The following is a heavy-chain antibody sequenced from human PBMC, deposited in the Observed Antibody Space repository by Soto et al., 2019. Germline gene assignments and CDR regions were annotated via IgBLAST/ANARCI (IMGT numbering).Heavy chain of an antibody. Sequence: GGSLRLSCAASGFTFSNYGMHWVRQAPGKGLEWVAVISYDGGNKYYADSVKGRFTISRDNSKNTLYLQMNSLRAEDTAVYYCGYDSSGYYSGGGAFDIWGQGTMVTVSS. CDR1: GFTFSNYG. CDR3: GYDSSGYYSGGGAFDI. V-gene: IGHV3-30*03. J-gene: IGHJ3*02. CDR2: ISYDGGNK. D-gene: IGHD3-22*01.